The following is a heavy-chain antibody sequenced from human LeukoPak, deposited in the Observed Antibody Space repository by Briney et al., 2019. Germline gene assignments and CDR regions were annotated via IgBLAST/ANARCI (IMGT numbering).Heavy chain of an antibody. Sequence: GGSLRLSCAASGFTFSDHYMDWVRQAPGKGLEWVGRTRKKTNSYTTEYPASVKGRFTISRDESKNSLNLQMNSLKAGVRSVYYCTRVVLVGTTYSDFDYWGQGTLVTVSS. J-gene: IGHJ4*02. CDR1: GFTFSDHY. V-gene: IGHV3-72*01. CDR2: TRKKTNSYTT. D-gene: IGHD1-26*01. CDR3: TRVVLVGTTYSDFDY.